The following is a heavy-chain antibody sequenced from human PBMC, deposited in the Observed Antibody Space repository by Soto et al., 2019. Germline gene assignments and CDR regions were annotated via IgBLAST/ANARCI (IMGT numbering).Heavy chain of an antibody. J-gene: IGHJ3*02. Sequence: QVQLQESGPGLVKPSQTLSLTCTVSGGSISSGAYYWSWIRQHPGKGLEWIGYIYYSGSTYYNPSLKSRLTISIDTSKNQFSLKLSSVTAADTAVYYCARDNNLEFLMAFDIWGQGTMVTVSS. V-gene: IGHV4-31*03. CDR3: ARDNNLEFLMAFDI. D-gene: IGHD3-3*01. CDR1: GGSISSGAYY. CDR2: IYYSGST.